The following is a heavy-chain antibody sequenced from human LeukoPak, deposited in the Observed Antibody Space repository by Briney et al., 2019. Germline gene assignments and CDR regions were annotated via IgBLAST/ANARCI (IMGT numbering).Heavy chain of an antibody. J-gene: IGHJ4*02. CDR3: AKRGGSSGYYNFDY. Sequence: GGSLRLSCAASGFTFSSYAMSWVRQAPGKGLEWVSAISASGGSTYYADSMKGRFTISRDNSKNTLYLQMNSLRAEDTAVYYCAKRGGSSGYYNFDYWGQGTLVTVSS. D-gene: IGHD3-22*01. CDR1: GFTFSSYA. CDR2: ISASGGST. V-gene: IGHV3-23*01.